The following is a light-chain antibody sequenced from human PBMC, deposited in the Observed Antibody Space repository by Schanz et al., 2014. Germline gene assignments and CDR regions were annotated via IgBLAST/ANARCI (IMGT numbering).Light chain of an antibody. V-gene: IGLV7-43*01. CDR2: GTT. J-gene: IGLJ2*01. CDR3: LLYYGGPVA. CDR1: TGTVTSGHY. Sequence: QTVVTQEPSLTVSPGGTVTLTCGSSTGTVTSGHYPYWLQQKPGQTPRPLIYGTTSRHSWTPARFSASLLGGKSALTLSGAQPEDEAHYYCLLYYGGPVAFGGGTKLTVL.